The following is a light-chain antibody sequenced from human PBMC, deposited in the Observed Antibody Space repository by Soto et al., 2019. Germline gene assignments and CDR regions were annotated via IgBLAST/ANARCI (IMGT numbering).Light chain of an antibody. CDR3: AAWDASLNGPV. CDR2: RNN. CDR1: SSNIGNNY. V-gene: IGLV1-47*01. J-gene: IGLJ2*01. Sequence: QSVLTQPPSASGTPGQRVTISCSGSSSNIGNNYVYWYQHLPGTAPNLLIYRNNQRPSGVPDRFSGSKSGTSASLAISGLRSDDESDYYCAAWDASLNGPVFGGGTKLTVL.